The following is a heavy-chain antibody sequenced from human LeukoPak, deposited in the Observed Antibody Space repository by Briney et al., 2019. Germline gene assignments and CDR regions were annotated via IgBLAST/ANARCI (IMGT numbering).Heavy chain of an antibody. Sequence: GGSLRLSCAASGFTFNNYGMHWVRQAPGKGLEWVAFIRYDGSNKYYADSVKGRFTISRDNSKNTLYLQMNSLRAEDTAVYYCAKDQPSLLWFGELLSDFDYWGQGTLVTVSS. CDR3: AKDQPSLLWFGELLSDFDY. CDR2: IRYDGSNK. J-gene: IGHJ4*02. CDR1: GFTFNNYG. V-gene: IGHV3-30*02. D-gene: IGHD3-10*01.